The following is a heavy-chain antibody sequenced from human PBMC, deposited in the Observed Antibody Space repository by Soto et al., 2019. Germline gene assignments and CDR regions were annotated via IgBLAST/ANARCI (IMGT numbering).Heavy chain of an antibody. CDR1: GYPFTTYG. CDR3: ARVMTTLGVVSKGPDH. D-gene: IGHD3-3*01. CDR2: ISTYTGDT. J-gene: IGHJ4*02. V-gene: IGHV1-18*04. Sequence: QVQLAQSGAEVKKPGASVKVSCKASGYPFTTYGISWVRQAPGQGLEWMGWISTYTGDTEYPQSLQGRVTMTRDTSTATAYMELRSLRSDDTAVYYCARVMTTLGVVSKGPDHWGQGTLVTVSS.